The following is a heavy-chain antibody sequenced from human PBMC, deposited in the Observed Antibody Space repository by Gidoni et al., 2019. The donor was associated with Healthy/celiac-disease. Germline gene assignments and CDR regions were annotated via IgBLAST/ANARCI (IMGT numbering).Heavy chain of an antibody. CDR1: GGSFSGYY. Sequence: QVQLQQWGAGLLKPSETLSLTCAVSGGSFSGYYWSWIRQPPGKGLEWIGEINHSGSTNYNPSLKSRVTISVDTSKNQFSLKLSSVTAADTAVYYCARGYSSSSPKGWGQGTLVTVSS. J-gene: IGHJ4*02. CDR3: ARGYSSSSPKG. CDR2: INHSGST. V-gene: IGHV4-34*01. D-gene: IGHD6-6*01.